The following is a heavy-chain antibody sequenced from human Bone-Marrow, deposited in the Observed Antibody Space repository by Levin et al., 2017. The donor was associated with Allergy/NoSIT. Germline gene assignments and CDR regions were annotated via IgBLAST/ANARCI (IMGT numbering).Heavy chain of an antibody. CDR1: GGSISTGGHY. J-gene: IGHJ4*02. Sequence: KPSETLSLTCTVSGGSISTGGHYWSWLRQHPGKGLEWIGYIYHSGYTSYNPSLKSRLTMSIDTSKNQFSLTLRSVTAADTALYYCARHRDSSWPFFNYWGQGTLVTVSS. CDR3: ARHRDSSWPFFNY. CDR2: IYHSGYT. D-gene: IGHD6-13*01. V-gene: IGHV4-31*03.